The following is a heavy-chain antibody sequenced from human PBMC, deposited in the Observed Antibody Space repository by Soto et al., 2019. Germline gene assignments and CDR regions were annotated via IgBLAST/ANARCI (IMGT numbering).Heavy chain of an antibody. D-gene: IGHD1-26*01. CDR3: ARESGGSYEDAFDI. V-gene: IGHV4-30-4*01. J-gene: IGHJ3*02. Sequence: QVQLQESGPGLVKPSQTLSLTCTVSGGSISSGDYYWSWIRQPPGKGLEWIGYSYYSGSTYYNTSLKSRVTISVDTSKNQCSLKLSSVTATDTAVYYCARESGGSYEDAFDIWGQGTMVTVSS. CDR2: SYYSGST. CDR1: GGSISSGDYY.